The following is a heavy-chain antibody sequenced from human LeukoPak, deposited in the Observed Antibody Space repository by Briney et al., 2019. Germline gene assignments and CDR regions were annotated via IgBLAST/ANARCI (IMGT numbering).Heavy chain of an antibody. V-gene: IGHV1-3*01. J-gene: IGHJ4*02. Sequence: ASVKVSCKASGYTFTSYAMHWVRQAPGQRLEWMGWINAGNGNTKYSQKFQGRVTITRDTSASTAYMELSSLRSEDTAVYYCARDIMGAKSGDYWGQGTLVTVSS. D-gene: IGHD1-26*01. CDR3: ARDIMGAKSGDY. CDR2: INAGNGNT. CDR1: GYTFTSYA.